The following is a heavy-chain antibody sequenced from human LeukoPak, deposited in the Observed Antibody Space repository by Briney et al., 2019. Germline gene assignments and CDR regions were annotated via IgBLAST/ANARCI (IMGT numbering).Heavy chain of an antibody. V-gene: IGHV3-48*04. D-gene: IGHD6-6*01. Sequence: GGSLRLSCTASGFTFGDYAMTWVRQAPGKGLEWVSYISSSSTTISYAASVKGRFTISRDNAKNSLYLQMNSLRAEDMALYYCAKGLGAARGTNAFDIWGQGTMVTVSS. CDR3: AKGLGAARGTNAFDI. CDR1: GFTFGDYA. CDR2: ISSSSTTI. J-gene: IGHJ3*02.